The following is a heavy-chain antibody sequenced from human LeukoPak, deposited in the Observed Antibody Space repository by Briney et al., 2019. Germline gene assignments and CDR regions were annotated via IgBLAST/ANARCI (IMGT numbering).Heavy chain of an antibody. V-gene: IGHV4-4*07. CDR1: GGSISSYY. Sequence: PSETLSLTCTVSGGSISSYYWSWIRQPAGKGLEWIGRIYTSGSTNYNPSLKSRVTMSVDTSKNQLSLKLSSVTAADTAVYYCAREAPYYYGSGSYFAPSGSYNWFDPWGQGTLVTVSS. J-gene: IGHJ5*02. CDR3: AREAPYYYGSGSYFAPSGSYNWFDP. D-gene: IGHD3-10*01. CDR2: IYTSGST.